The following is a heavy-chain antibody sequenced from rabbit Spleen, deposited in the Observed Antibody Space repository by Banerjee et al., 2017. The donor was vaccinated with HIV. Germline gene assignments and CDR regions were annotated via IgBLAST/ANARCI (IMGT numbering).Heavy chain of an antibody. V-gene: IGHV1S40*01. Sequence: QSLEESGGDLVKPGASLTLTCTASGFSFNSNYHMCWVRQAPGKGLEWIACIYAGSSGSTYYASWAKGRFTISKTSSTTVTLQMTSLTAADTATYFCARDLDGVIGWNFGWWGPGTLVTVS. D-gene: IGHD1-1*01. CDR3: ARDLDGVIGWNFGW. CDR2: IYAGSSGST. CDR1: GFSFNSNYH. J-gene: IGHJ4*01.